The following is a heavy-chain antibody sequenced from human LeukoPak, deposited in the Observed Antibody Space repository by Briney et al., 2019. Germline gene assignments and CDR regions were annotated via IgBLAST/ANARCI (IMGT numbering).Heavy chain of an antibody. D-gene: IGHD5-18*01. CDR3: AKRGYSYGPFFDY. J-gene: IGHJ4*02. CDR1: GFTFSSYG. Sequence: GGSLRLSCAASGFTFSSYGMHWVRQAPGKGLEWVAVISYDGSNKYYADSVKGRFTISRDNSKNTLYLQMNSLRAEDTAVYYCAKRGYSYGPFFDYWGQGTLVTVSS. CDR2: ISYDGSNK. V-gene: IGHV3-30*18.